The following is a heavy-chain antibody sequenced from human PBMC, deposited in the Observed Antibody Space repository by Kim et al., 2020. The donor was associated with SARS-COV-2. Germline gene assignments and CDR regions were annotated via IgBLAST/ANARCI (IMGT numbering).Heavy chain of an antibody. J-gene: IGHJ5*02. V-gene: IGHV1-18*01. Sequence: NYAKKLQGRVTMTTDTSTSTAYMELRSLRSDDTAVYYCARDLAAEGWFDPWGQGTLVTVSS. D-gene: IGHD6-13*01. CDR3: ARDLAAEGWFDP.